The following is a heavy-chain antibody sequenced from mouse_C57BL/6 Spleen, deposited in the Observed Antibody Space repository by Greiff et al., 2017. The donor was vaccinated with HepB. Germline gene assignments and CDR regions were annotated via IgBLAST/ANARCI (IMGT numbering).Heavy chain of an antibody. V-gene: IGHV5-4*01. CDR1: GFTFSSYA. J-gene: IGHJ2*01. Sequence: EVMLVESGGGLVKPGGSLKLSCAASGFTFSSYAMSWVRQTPEKRLEWVATISDGGSYTYYPDNVKGRFTISRDNAKNNLYLQMSHLKSEDTAMYYCAREGIYYGSIFDYWGQGTTLTVSS. D-gene: IGHD1-1*01. CDR2: ISDGGSYT. CDR3: AREGIYYGSIFDY.